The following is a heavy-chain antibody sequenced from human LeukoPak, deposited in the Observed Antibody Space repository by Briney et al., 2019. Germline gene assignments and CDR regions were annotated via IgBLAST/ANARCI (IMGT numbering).Heavy chain of an antibody. CDR3: ARGRFDPLTGYEYYHDY. J-gene: IGHJ4*02. D-gene: IGHD3-9*01. CDR1: GGSISSYY. V-gene: IGHV4-59*08. CDR2: IYNSGST. Sequence: PSETLSLTCTVSGGSISSYYWSWIRQPPGKGLEWIGYIYNSGSTNYNPSLKSRVTISVDTSKNQFSLKLSSVTAADTAVYYCARGRFDPLTGYEYYHDYWGRGTLVTVSS.